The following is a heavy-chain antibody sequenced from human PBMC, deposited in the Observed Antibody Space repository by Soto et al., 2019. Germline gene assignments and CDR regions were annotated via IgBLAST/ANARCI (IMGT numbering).Heavy chain of an antibody. D-gene: IGHD3-22*01. CDR2: INDFYDSP. CDR1: GYTFSSYG. Sequence: GASVKVSCKTSGYTFSSYGVSWVRQAPGQGLEWMGWINDFYDSPNYAQKFQGRVTMTTDTSTSTAYMELRSLRSDDTAVYYCARYYYDSSGYYPVDYWGQGTLVTVSS. J-gene: IGHJ4*02. V-gene: IGHV1-18*01. CDR3: ARYYYDSSGYYPVDY.